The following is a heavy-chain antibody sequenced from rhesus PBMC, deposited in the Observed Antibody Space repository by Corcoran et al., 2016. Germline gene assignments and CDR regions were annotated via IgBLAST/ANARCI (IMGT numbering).Heavy chain of an antibody. CDR1: GGPTSSRNW. J-gene: IGHJ2*01. V-gene: IGHV4-93*01. D-gene: IGHD6-25*01. CDR2: FSGSGGST. CDR3: ARRGERQRNWASWYFDL. Sequence: QVQLQESGPAVVKPSETLSLTCAVSGGPTSSRNWWSWMRQSPGEGLEWIGGFSGSGGSTGYNPSHKSRVTISRDTSRTQFSLKLSAVAAADTGVYYCARRGERQRNWASWYFDLWGPGTPITISS.